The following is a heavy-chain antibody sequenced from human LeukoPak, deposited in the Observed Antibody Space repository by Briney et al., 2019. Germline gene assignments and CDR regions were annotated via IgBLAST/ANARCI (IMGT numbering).Heavy chain of an antibody. CDR2: VYYSGST. D-gene: IGHD3-10*01. CDR1: VDSISTYY. J-gene: IGHJ5*02. Sequence: PSETLSLTCTFSVDSISTYYWSWIRQPPGKGLEWIGYVYYSGSTNYNPSLKSRVTMSIDTSKNQFFLELSPVTAADTAVYYCVRHTWFGTRHWFDPWGQGILVTVSS. CDR3: VRHTWFGTRHWFDP. V-gene: IGHV4-59*08.